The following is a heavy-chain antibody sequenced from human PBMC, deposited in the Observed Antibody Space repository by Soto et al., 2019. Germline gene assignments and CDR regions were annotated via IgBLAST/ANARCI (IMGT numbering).Heavy chain of an antibody. CDR1: GGSISSGGYY. J-gene: IGHJ6*02. D-gene: IGHD3-22*01. V-gene: IGHV4-31*03. Sequence: QVQLQESGPGLVKPSQTLSLTCTVSGGSISSGGYYWSWIRQHPGKGLEWIGYIYYSGSTYYNPSLKSRVTISVDTSKNQFSLKLSSVTAADTAVYYCARDLRDSGFYYYGMDVWGQGTTVTVSS. CDR3: ARDLRDSGFYYYGMDV. CDR2: IYYSGST.